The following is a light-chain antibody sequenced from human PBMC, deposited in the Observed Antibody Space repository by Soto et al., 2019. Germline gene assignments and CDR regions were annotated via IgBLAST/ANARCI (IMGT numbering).Light chain of an antibody. V-gene: IGKV4-1*01. J-gene: IGKJ1*01. CDR1: QSVLYSSNNKNC. Sequence: DIVMTQSPDSLAVSLGERATINCKSSQSVLYSSNNKNCLAWYQQKPGQPPKLLIYWASTRESGVPDRFSGSGSGTDFTPTISSPQAEDVAVYYCQQYYSTPRTFGQGTKVEIK. CDR3: QQYYSTPRT. CDR2: WAS.